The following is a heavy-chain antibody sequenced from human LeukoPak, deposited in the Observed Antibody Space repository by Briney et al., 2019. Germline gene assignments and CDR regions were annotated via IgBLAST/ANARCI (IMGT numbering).Heavy chain of an antibody. D-gene: IGHD1-1*01. CDR2: IYYSGST. CDR1: GGSISSYY. V-gene: IGHV4-30-4*01. Sequence: PSETLSLTCTVSGGSISSYYWSWIRQPPGKGLEWIGYIYYSGSTYYNPSLKSRVTISVDTSKNQFSLKLSSVTAADTAVYYCASNEDYNWFDPWGQGTLVTVSS. CDR3: ASNEDYNWFDP. J-gene: IGHJ5*02.